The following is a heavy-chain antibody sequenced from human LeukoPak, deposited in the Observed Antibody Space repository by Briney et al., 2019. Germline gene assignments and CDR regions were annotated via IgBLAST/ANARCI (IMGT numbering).Heavy chain of an antibody. Sequence: GGSLRLSCAASGFTYSSYSMNWVRQAPGKRLEWLSYISSSSSTIYYADSVKGRFTISSGNSKNTLYLQMNSLRAEDTAVYYCAASGPVGGNWYSTDFWGQGTLVTVSS. D-gene: IGHD1-7*01. CDR2: ISSSSSTI. V-gene: IGHV3-48*01. J-gene: IGHJ4*02. CDR1: GFTYSSYS. CDR3: AASGPVGGNWYSTDF.